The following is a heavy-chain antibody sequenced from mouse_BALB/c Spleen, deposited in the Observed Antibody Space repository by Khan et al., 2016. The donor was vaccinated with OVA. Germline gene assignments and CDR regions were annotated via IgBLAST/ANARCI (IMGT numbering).Heavy chain of an antibody. V-gene: IGHV3-2*02. Sequence: EVKLEVSGPGLVKPSQSLSLTCTVTGYSITSGYGWNWIRQFPGNKLEWMGYISYSGSTNYNPSLKSRISITRDTSQNQFFLQLNSVTTEDTATYYCARTARIKYWGQGTTLTVSS. J-gene: IGHJ2*01. CDR3: ARTARIKY. CDR1: GYSITSGYG. CDR2: ISYSGST. D-gene: IGHD1-2*01.